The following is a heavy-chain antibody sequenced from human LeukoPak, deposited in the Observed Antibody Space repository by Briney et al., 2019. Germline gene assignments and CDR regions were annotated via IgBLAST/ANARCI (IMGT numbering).Heavy chain of an antibody. CDR2: TYYRSKLYN. CDR3: ARLGVAAAGTLHYYYYGMDV. J-gene: IGHJ6*02. V-gene: IGHV6-1*01. CDR1: GDIVSSNSAA. Sequence: PSQTLSLTCALSGDIVSSNSAAWNWIRQSPSRGLEWLGRTYYRSKLYNDYAVSVKSRITINPDTSKNQFSLQLNSVTPEDTAVYYCARLGVAAAGTLHYYYYGMDVWGQGTTVTVSS. D-gene: IGHD6-13*01.